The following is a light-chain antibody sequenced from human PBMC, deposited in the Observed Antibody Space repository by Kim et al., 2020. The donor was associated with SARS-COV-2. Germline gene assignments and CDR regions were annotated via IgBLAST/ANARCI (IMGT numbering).Light chain of an antibody. V-gene: IGKV3-11*01. J-gene: IGKJ2*01. CDR2: DAS. CDR1: QSVSSY. CDR3: QQRSNWTAYT. Sequence: EIVLTQSPATLSLSPGERATLTCRASQSVSSYLAWYQQKPGQAPRLLLYDASNRATGIPARFSGSGSGTDFTLTISSLEPEDFAVYYCQQRSNWTAYTFGQGTKLEI.